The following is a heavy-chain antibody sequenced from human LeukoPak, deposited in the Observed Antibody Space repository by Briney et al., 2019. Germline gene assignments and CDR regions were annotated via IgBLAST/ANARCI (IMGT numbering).Heavy chain of an antibody. CDR2: IYYSGNT. V-gene: IGHV4-38-2*02. Sequence: SETLSLTCTVSGYSINSGYYWGWIRQPPGKRLEWIGSIYYSGNTYHNPTLKSRVAISVDTSKNQFSLNLTSVTAADAAVYYCARDLGYSGFDWAPWGQGTLVTVSS. J-gene: IGHJ5*02. D-gene: IGHD5-12*01. CDR3: ARDLGYSGFDWAP. CDR1: GYSINSGYY.